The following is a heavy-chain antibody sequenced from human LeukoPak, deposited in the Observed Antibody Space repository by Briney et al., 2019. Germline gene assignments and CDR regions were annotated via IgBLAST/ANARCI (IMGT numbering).Heavy chain of an antibody. V-gene: IGHV3-30*18. CDR1: GFTFSSYA. D-gene: IGHD2-15*01. Sequence: GGSLRLSCAASGFTFSSYAMHWVRQAPGKGLEWVAVISFDGSKKYYADSVKGRFTVSRDNSKNTLFLQVNSLKPEDTAVYYCAKGPYCSGGSCYWNYFDYWGQGTLATVSS. CDR3: AKGPYCSGGSCYWNYFDY. J-gene: IGHJ4*02. CDR2: ISFDGSKK.